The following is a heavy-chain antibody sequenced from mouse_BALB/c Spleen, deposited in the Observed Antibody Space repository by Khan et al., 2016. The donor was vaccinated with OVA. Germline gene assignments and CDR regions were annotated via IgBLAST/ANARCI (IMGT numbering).Heavy chain of an antibody. D-gene: IGHD3-1*01. Sequence: EVQLQESGPGLVKPSQSLSLTCSVTGYSITSGYFWNWIRQFPGNILEWMGYIRYDGDSNYNPSLKNRIYITRDTSKNRFFLKLNSVTPEDTATXYCARGGSSGPAWFTYWGQGTLVTVSA. CDR2: IRYDGDS. CDR3: ARGGSSGPAWFTY. V-gene: IGHV3-6*02. J-gene: IGHJ3*01. CDR1: GYSITSGYF.